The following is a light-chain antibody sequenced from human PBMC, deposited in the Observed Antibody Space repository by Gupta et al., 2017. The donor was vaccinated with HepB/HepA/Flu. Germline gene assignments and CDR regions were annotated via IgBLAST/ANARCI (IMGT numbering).Light chain of an antibody. V-gene: IGKV3-15*01. CDR2: GAS. CDR1: QSVSSN. Sequence: IVMTQSPATLSVSLGERATLSCRASQSVSSNLAWYQQKPGQAPRLLIYGASTRATGIPARFSGSGPGTEFTLTISSLQSEDFAVYYCQQYNNWPPITFDQGTRLEIK. CDR3: QQYNNWPPIT. J-gene: IGKJ5*01.